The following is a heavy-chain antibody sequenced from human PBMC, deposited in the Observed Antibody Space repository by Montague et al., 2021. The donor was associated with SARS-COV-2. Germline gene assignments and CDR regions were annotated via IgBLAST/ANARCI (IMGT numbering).Heavy chain of an antibody. Sequence: SETLSLTCAVYGGSFSGYYWSWIRQPPGKGLEWIGEINHSGSTNYNPSLKSRVTISVDTSKSQFSLNMSSVTAADTAVYYCARVRAVPAAMRIFTLGRSYYGMDVRGRGTTVTVSS. CDR2: INHSGST. CDR1: GGSFSGYY. J-gene: IGHJ6*02. CDR3: ARVRAVPAAMRIFTLGRSYYGMDV. D-gene: IGHD2-2*01. V-gene: IGHV4-34*01.